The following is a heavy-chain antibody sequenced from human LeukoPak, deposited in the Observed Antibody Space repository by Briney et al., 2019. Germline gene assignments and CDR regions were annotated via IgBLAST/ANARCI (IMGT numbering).Heavy chain of an antibody. D-gene: IGHD5-12*01. Sequence: SVTVSFTASGGTLSSYTISWVRQAPGQGLEWMGRIIPILGIANYAQKFQGRVTITADKSTSTAYMELSSLRSEDTAVYYCARGVASNDYWGQGTLVTVSS. J-gene: IGHJ4*02. V-gene: IGHV1-69*02. CDR3: ARGVASNDY. CDR2: IIPILGIA. CDR1: GGTLSSYT.